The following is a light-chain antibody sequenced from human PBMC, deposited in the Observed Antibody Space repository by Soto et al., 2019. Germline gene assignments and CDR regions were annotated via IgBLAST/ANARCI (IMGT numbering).Light chain of an antibody. V-gene: IGKV3-11*01. Sequence: EIVLTHSPTTLSLSPGERATLSCRASQSVSIYLAWYQQKPGQAPRLLIYDASNRASGTPARFSGSGSGTDFTLTISSLEPEDFAVYYCQQRSNWPPYTFGQGTKLEIK. CDR2: DAS. CDR1: QSVSIY. CDR3: QQRSNWPPYT. J-gene: IGKJ2*01.